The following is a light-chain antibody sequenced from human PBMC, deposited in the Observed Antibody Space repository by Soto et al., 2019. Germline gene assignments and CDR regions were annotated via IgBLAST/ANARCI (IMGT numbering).Light chain of an antibody. Sequence: LHMTQSPSSLSVSVGDRVTITFRTSQNLNACLAWYQQRPGQAPKLLISDAFTVQRGVPSRFSGSRSGTEFTLTISSLQHADSATYYCQHYSLYSPWTFGQGTKVDIK. CDR2: DAF. CDR3: QHYSLYSPWT. J-gene: IGKJ1*01. CDR1: QNLNAC. V-gene: IGKV1-5*01.